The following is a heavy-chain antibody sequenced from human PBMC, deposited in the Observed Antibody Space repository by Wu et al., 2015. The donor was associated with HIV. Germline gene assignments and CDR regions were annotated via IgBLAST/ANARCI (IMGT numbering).Heavy chain of an antibody. J-gene: IGHJ5*02. Sequence: QAQLVQFGADMKKPGSSVKVTCKASGDGFTSYAVSWVRQAPGQGLEWMGRLIPMYGTADYAQKFQGRVTITADDSTSTAYMDVSSLRFDDTAVYYCARWPDYSSSWPNQAGWFDPGAREPWSPSPQ. CDR2: LIPMYGTA. CDR1: GDGFTSYA. CDR3: ARWPDYSSSWPNQAGWFDP. V-gene: IGHV1-69*15. D-gene: IGHD6-13*01.